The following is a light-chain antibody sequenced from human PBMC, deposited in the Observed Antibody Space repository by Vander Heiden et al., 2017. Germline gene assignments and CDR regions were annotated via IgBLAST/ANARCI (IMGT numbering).Light chain of an antibody. J-gene: IGKJ2*01. CDR1: QSISGY. V-gene: IGKV1-39*01. CDR3: QQADSAPHT. CDR2: AAS. Sequence: DIQMTQSPSSLSPSVGDRVTITCRASQSISGYLNWYQQKPGRAPKLLIDAASSLQSGVPSRFSGSGSETDFTLTISRLQPEDFATYFCQQADSAPHTLGEGTKMEIK.